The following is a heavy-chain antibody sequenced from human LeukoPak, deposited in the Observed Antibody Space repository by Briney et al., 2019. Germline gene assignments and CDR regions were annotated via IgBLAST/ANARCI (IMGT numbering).Heavy chain of an antibody. CDR1: GYTFTGYY. D-gene: IGHD2-15*01. Sequence: ASVKVSCKASGYTFTGYYMHWVRQAPGQGLEWMGWINPNSGGTNYAQKFQGRVTMTRDTSISTAYMELSRLRSDDTAVYYCARLCSGGSCYGAFDIWGQGTMVTVSS. CDR2: INPNSGGT. V-gene: IGHV1-2*02. J-gene: IGHJ3*02. CDR3: ARLCSGGSCYGAFDI.